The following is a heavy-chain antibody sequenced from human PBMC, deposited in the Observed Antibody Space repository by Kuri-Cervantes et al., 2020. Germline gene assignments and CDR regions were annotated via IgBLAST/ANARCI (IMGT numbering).Heavy chain of an antibody. CDR2: ISWNSGSI. CDR3: TTDQITYYDFTRYFDY. D-gene: IGHD3-3*01. Sequence: LSLTCAASGFTFDDYAMHWVRQAPGKGLEWVSGISWNSGSIGYADSVKGRFTISGDNAKNSLYLQMNSLKTEDTAVYYCTTDQITYYDFTRYFDYWGQGTLVTVSS. V-gene: IGHV3-9*01. CDR1: GFTFDDYA. J-gene: IGHJ4*02.